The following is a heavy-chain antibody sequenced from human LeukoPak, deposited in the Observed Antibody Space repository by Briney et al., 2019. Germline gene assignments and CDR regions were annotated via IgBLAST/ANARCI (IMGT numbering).Heavy chain of an antibody. CDR1: GGSFSGYY. V-gene: IGHV4-34*01. CDR3: ARGGSSSSWPFDY. CDR2: INHSGST. Sequence: SETLSLTCAVYGGSFSGYYWSWIRQPPGKGLEWIGEINHSGSTNYNPSLKSRVTISVDTSKNQFSLKLSSVTAAGTAVYYCARGGSSSSWPFDYWGQGTLVTVSS. J-gene: IGHJ4*02. D-gene: IGHD6-13*01.